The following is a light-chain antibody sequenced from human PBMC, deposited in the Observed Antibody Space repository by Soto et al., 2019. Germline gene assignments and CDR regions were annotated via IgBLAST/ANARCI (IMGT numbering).Light chain of an antibody. CDR3: QQRSDWPLS. Sequence: EMVLTQSPATLSLSPGARATLSCRASQSVGFQLPWYQQTPGQAPRLLVSDPSSRATGIPARFSGSGSVTDFTLAISRLEPEYFAVYYCQQRSDWPLSFGGGPKVEI. CDR1: QSVGFQ. J-gene: IGKJ4*01. CDR2: DPS. V-gene: IGKV3-11*01.